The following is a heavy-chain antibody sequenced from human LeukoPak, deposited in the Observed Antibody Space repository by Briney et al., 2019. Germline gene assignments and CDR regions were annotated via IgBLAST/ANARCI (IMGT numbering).Heavy chain of an antibody. D-gene: IGHD3-3*01. V-gene: IGHV3-30*03. Sequence: PGGSLRLSCVGSGFTFNRYAFHWVCQAPGKGLEWVAVISYDGSNRYYADSVKGRFTVSRDNSKNTLYLQMDSLRYEDTAMYYCASLGRTIFGVVFDPLRRWFDPWGQGTLVTVFS. CDR1: GFTFNRYA. CDR2: ISYDGSNR. CDR3: ASLGRTIFGVVFDPLRRWFDP. J-gene: IGHJ5*02.